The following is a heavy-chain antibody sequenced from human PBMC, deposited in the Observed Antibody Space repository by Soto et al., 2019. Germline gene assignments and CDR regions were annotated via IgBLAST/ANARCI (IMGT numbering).Heavy chain of an antibody. D-gene: IGHD6-19*01. V-gene: IGHV4-39*01. Sequence: SETLSLTCTVSGGSISRSSYYWGWIRQPPGKGLEWIGSIYYSGSTYYNPSLKSRVTISVDTSKNQFSLKLSSVTAADTAVYYCARLDSSGWYGDYYYGMDVWGQGTTVTVS. CDR3: ARLDSSGWYGDYYYGMDV. J-gene: IGHJ6*02. CDR1: GGSISRSSYY. CDR2: IYYSGST.